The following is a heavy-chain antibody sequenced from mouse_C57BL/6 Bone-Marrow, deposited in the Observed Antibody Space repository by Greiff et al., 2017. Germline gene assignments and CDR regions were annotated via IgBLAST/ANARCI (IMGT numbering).Heavy chain of an antibody. J-gene: IGHJ1*03. CDR3: ARAYYSNYWYNDV. CDR2: IYPGSGST. D-gene: IGHD2-5*01. CDR1: GYTFTSYW. Sequence: QVQLQQPGAELVKPGASVKMSCKASGYTFTSYWITWVKQRPGQGLEWIGDIYPGSGSTNYNEKFKSKATLTVDTSSSTAYMQLGSLTSEDSAVYYCARAYYSNYWYNDVWGTGTAVTVSA. V-gene: IGHV1-55*01.